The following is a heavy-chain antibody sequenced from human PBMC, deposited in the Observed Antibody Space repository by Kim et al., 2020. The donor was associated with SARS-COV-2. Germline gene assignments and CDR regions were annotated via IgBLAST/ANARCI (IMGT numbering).Heavy chain of an antibody. J-gene: IGHJ6*02. CDR2: IIPIFGTA. Sequence: SVKVSCKASGGTFSSYAISWVRQAPGQGLEWMGGIIPIFGTANYAQKFQGRVTITADESTSTAYMELSSLRSEDTAVYYCARDLPAAIFDYYYGMDVWGQGTTVTVSS. CDR3: ARDLPAAIFDYYYGMDV. D-gene: IGHD2-2*01. CDR1: GGTFSSYA. V-gene: IGHV1-69*13.